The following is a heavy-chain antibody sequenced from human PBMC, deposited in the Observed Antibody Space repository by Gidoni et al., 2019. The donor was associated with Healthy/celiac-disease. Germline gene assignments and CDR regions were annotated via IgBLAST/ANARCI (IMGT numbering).Heavy chain of an antibody. CDR1: GGSISSYY. V-gene: IGHV4-59*01. J-gene: IGHJ4*02. Sequence: QVQLQESGPGLVKPSETLSLTCTVSGGSISSYYWSWIRQPPGKGLEWIGYIYYSGSTNYNPSLKSRVTISVDTSKNQFSLKLSSVTAADTAVYYCAREGSRDGYNRLDYWGQGTLVTVSS. D-gene: IGHD3-10*01. CDR2: IYYSGST. CDR3: AREGSRDGYNRLDY.